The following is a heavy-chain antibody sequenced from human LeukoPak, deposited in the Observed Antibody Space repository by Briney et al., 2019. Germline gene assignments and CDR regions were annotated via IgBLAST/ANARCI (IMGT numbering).Heavy chain of an antibody. D-gene: IGHD3-16*01. CDR2: ISSSSSYI. J-gene: IGHJ4*02. CDR1: GFTFSSYS. Sequence: GGSLRPSCAASGFTFSSYSMNWVRQAPGKGLEWVSSISSSSSYIYYADSVKGRFTISRDNAKNSLYLQMNSLRAEDTAVYYCARRSTTRGNYWGQGTLVTVSS. CDR3: ARRSTTRGNY. V-gene: IGHV3-21*01.